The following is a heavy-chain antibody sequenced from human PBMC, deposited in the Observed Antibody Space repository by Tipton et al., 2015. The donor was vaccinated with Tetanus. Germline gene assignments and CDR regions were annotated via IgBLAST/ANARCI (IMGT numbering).Heavy chain of an antibody. CDR3: AKRGQQGVVSSYFDS. CDR1: GFAFDKYA. CDR2: ISGLGRTT. D-gene: IGHD6-19*01. V-gene: IGHV3-23*01. Sequence: GSLRLSCTASGFAFDKYAMNWVRQAPGKGLEWVSGISGLGRTTDYADSVKGRFTISRDNSKNTVFLQMNSLRAEDTAVYFCAKRGQQGVVSSYFDSWGQGTLVAVSS. J-gene: IGHJ4*02.